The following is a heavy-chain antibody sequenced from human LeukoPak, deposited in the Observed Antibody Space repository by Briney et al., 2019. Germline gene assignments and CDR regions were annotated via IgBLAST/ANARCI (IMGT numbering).Heavy chain of an antibody. CDR1: GFTFSNYW. D-gene: IGHD3-16*01. J-gene: IGHJ4*02. Sequence: GGSLRLSCAASGFTFSNYWMHWVRQAPGKGLVWVSRINTDGSTTTYADSVKGRFTISRDNSKNTLYLQMTSLRADDTAVYYCARDRVLHYFDYWGQGALVTVSS. V-gene: IGHV3-74*01. CDR2: INTDGSTT. CDR3: ARDRVLHYFDY.